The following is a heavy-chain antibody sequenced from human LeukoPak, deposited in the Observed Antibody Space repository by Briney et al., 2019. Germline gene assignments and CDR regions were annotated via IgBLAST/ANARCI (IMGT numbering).Heavy chain of an antibody. CDR1: GFTFSSYG. Sequence: GSLRLSCAASGFTFSSYGMHWVRQAPGKGLEWVAVISYDGSNKYYADSVKGRFTISRDNSKNTLYLQMNSLRAEDTAVYYCARILTTVTTFYYGMDVWGQGTTVTVSS. CDR3: ARILTTVTTFYYGMDV. CDR2: ISYDGSNK. J-gene: IGHJ6*02. V-gene: IGHV3-30*03. D-gene: IGHD4-17*01.